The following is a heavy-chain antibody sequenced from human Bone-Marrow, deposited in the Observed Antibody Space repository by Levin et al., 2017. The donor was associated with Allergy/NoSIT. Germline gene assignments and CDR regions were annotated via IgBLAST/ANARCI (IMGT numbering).Heavy chain of an antibody. CDR3: ATLILTYPGIAAAGRGDWFDP. CDR1: GYTLTELS. D-gene: IGHD6-13*01. V-gene: IGHV1-24*01. CDR2: FDPEDGET. Sequence: ASVKVSCKVSGYTLTELSMHWVRQAPGKGLEWMGGFDPEDGETIYAQKFQGRVTMTEDTSTDTAYMELSSLRSEDTAVYYCATLILTYPGIAAAGRGDWFDPWGQGTLVTVSS. J-gene: IGHJ5*02.